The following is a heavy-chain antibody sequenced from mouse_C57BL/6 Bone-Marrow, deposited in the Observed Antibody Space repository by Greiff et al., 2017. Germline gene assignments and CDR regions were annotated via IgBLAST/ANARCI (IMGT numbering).Heavy chain of an antibody. CDR1: GFTFSNYW. CDR2: IRLKSDNYAT. V-gene: IGHV6-3*01. D-gene: IGHD1-1*01. Sequence: EVKLEESGGGLVQPGGSMKLSCVASGFTFSNYWMNWVRQSPEKGLEWVAQIRLKSDNYATHYAESVKGRFTISRDDSKSSVYLQMNNLRAEDTGIYYCTGDGSSSPYWGQGTLVTVSA. J-gene: IGHJ3*01. CDR3: TGDGSSSPY.